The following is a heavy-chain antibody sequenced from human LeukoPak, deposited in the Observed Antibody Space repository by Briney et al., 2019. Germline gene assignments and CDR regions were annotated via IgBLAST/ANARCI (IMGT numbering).Heavy chain of an antibody. D-gene: IGHD4-17*01. CDR1: GFTFSSYE. V-gene: IGHV3-48*03. CDR2: ISSSGSTI. Sequence: GGSLRLSCAASGFTFSSYEMNWVRQAPGKGLEWVSYISSSGSTIYYADSVKGRFTISRDNDKNSLYLQMNSLRAEDTAVYYCARGGDYGDEGWFDPWGQGTLVTVSS. CDR3: ARGGDYGDEGWFDP. J-gene: IGHJ5*02.